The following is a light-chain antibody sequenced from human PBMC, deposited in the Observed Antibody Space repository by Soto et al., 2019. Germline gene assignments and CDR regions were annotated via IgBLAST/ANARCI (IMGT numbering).Light chain of an antibody. Sequence: SYELTQPSSVPVSPGQTARITCSGDVLAKKYARWFQQKPGQAPVLVIYKDSERPSGIPERFSGSSSGTTVTLTISGAQVEDEADYYCYSAADNNPVVFGGGTKLTVL. CDR2: KDS. V-gene: IGLV3-27*01. CDR1: VLAKKY. CDR3: YSAADNNPVV. J-gene: IGLJ2*01.